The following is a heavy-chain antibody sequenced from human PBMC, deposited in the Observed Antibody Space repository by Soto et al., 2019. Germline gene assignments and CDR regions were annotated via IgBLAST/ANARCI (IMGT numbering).Heavy chain of an antibody. V-gene: IGHV4-34*01. Sequence: PSETLCLTCAVDGGSFSGYYWSWISTTTGKGPEWIGEINHSGSTNYNPSLKSRVTISVDTSKNQFSLKLSSVTAADTAVYYCARGNDYIWGSYRYTVYWFDPWGQGTLVTVSS. CDR3: ARGNDYIWGSYRYTVYWFDP. CDR1: GGSFSGYY. D-gene: IGHD3-16*02. J-gene: IGHJ5*02. CDR2: INHSGST.